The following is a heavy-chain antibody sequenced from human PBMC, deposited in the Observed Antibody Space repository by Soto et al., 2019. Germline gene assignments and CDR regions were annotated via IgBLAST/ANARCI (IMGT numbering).Heavy chain of an antibody. D-gene: IGHD2-8*01. CDR3: AKVSNPGSVW. CDR1: GFTFNNYG. V-gene: IGHV3-23*01. Sequence: GSLRLSCAASGFTFNNYGMSWVRQAPGRGLEWVSGISGSGGGTYYADSVKGRFSISRDNSKNTLSLQMNSLRAGDTAVYYCAKVSNPGSVWWGRGPLVTVSS. J-gene: IGHJ4*02. CDR2: ISGSGGGT.